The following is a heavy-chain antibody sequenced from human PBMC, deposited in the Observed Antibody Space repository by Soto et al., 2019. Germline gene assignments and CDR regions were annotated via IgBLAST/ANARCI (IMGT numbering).Heavy chain of an antibody. V-gene: IGHV4-39*01. CDR3: ARQASY. Sequence: QLQLQESGPGLVKPSETLSLTCNVSGVSISDTSYYWGWIRQPPGKGLEWIGTVYFNGKTFYNPSLKSRLTTSVDRSKNQISLRLTSVTAADTAVYYCARQASYWGQGTLVAVSS. CDR2: VYFNGKT. J-gene: IGHJ4*02. CDR1: GVSISDTSYY.